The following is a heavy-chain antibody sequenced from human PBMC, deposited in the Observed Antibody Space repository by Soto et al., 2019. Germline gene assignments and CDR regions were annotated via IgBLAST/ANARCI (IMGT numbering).Heavy chain of an antibody. CDR1: GFIVSSNY. Sequence: PVGSLRLSCAASGFIVSSNYMSWVRQAPGKGLECVSVMYSDGSTDYAVSVQGRFTISRDKSKNTLYLQMDSLRAEDTAVYYCARSWGYIDYWGQGTLVTVSS. V-gene: IGHV3-53*01. J-gene: IGHJ4*02. CDR2: MYSDGST. D-gene: IGHD5-12*01. CDR3: ARSWGYIDY.